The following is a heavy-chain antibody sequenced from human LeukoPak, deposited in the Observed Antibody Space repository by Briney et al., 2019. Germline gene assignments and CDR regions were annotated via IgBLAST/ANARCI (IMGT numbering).Heavy chain of an antibody. CDR3: ARDMNCSGGSCYLSPDY. CDR2: IYYSGST. Sequence: SETLSLTCTVSGGSISSSSYYWGWIRQPPGKGLEWIGSIYYSGSTYYNPSLKSRVTISVDTSKNQFSLKLSSVTAADTAVYYCARDMNCSGGSCYLSPDYWGQGTLVTVSS. CDR1: GGSISSSSYY. V-gene: IGHV4-39*07. D-gene: IGHD2-15*01. J-gene: IGHJ4*02.